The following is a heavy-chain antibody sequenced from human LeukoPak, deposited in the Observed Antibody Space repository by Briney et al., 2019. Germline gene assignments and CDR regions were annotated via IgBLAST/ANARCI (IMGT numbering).Heavy chain of an antibody. D-gene: IGHD3-3*01. V-gene: IGHV1-46*01. CDR1: GYTFTSYY. Sequence: GASVKVSCKASGYTFTSYYMHWVRQAPGQGLEWMGIINPSGGSTSYAQKFQGRVTMTRDMSTSTVYMELSSLTSEDTAVYYCARGDHVRIYAESAFDIWGQGTMVTVSS. J-gene: IGHJ3*02. CDR2: INPSGGST. CDR3: ARGDHVRIYAESAFDI.